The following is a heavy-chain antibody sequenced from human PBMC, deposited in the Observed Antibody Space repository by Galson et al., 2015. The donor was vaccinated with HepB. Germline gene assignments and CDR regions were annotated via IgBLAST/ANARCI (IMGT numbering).Heavy chain of an antibody. CDR3: ARLVTAAGTETTYYFDY. CDR1: GSSFTSYW. J-gene: IGHJ4*02. CDR2: IYPGDSDT. D-gene: IGHD6-13*01. V-gene: IGHV5-51*01. Sequence: QSGAEVKKPGESLKISCKGSGSSFTSYWIGWVRQMPGKGLEWMGIIYPGDSDTRYSPSFQGQVTISADKSISTAYLQWSSLKASDTAMYYCARLVTAAGTETTYYFDYWGQGTLVTVSS.